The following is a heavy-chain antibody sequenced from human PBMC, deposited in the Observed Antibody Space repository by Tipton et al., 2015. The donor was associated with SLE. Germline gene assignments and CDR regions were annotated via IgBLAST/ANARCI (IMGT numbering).Heavy chain of an antibody. D-gene: IGHD3-3*01. CDR2: ISWNSGSI. CDR1: GFTFDDYA. J-gene: IGHJ4*02. Sequence: SLRLSCAASGFTFDDYAMHWVRQAPGKGLEWVSGISWNSGSIGYADSVEGRFTISRDNAKNSLYLQMNSLRAEDTAVYYCARVDFWSGYSADYWGQGTLVTVSS. V-gene: IGHV3-9*01. CDR3: ARVDFWSGYSADY.